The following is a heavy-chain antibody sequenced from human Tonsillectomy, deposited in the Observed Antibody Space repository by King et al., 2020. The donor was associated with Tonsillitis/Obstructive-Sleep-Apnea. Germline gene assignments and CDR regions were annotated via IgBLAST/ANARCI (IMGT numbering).Heavy chain of an antibody. Sequence: QLVQSGGGLVQPGGSLRLSCAASRFTFSRYWMSWVRQAPGKGLEWVANIHQDGSEKYYVDSVKGRFTISRDNANNSLYLQMNSLRAEDTAVYYCARNPHYDILTYYGLDVWGQGTTVTVSS. V-gene: IGHV3-7*03. CDR3: ARNPHYDILTYYGLDV. CDR2: IHQDGSEK. D-gene: IGHD3-9*01. CDR1: RFTFSRYW. J-gene: IGHJ6*02.